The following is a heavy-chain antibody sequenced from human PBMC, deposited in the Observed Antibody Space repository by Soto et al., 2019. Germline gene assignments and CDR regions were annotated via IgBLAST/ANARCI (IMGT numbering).Heavy chain of an antibody. CDR3: ARGSGSSSWYSRGGSFDL. CDR2: IYSGGST. CDR1: GFTVSSNY. D-gene: IGHD6-13*01. J-gene: IGHJ2*01. Sequence: EVQLVESGGGLVQPGGSLRLSCAASGFTVSSNYMSWVRQAPGKGLEWVAVIYSGGSTYYADSVKGRFTIARDNSKNTLYLQMNSLRAEHTAVYHCARGSGSSSWYSRGGSFDLWGRGTLVTVSS. V-gene: IGHV3-66*01.